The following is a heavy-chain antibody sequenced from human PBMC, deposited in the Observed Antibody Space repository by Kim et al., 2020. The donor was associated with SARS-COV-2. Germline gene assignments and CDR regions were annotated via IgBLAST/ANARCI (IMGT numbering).Heavy chain of an antibody. V-gene: IGHV4-39*01. CDR3: ARHCRPTTPELQWLVRTINYYYYGMDV. J-gene: IGHJ6*02. D-gene: IGHD6-19*01. CDR2: IYYSGST. CDR1: GGSISSSSYY. Sequence: SETLSLTCTVSGGSISSSSYYWGWIRQPPGKGLEWIGSIYYSGSTYYNPSLKSRVTISVDTSKNQFSLKLSSVTAADTAVYYCARHCRPTTPELQWLVRTINYYYYGMDVWGQGTTVTVSS.